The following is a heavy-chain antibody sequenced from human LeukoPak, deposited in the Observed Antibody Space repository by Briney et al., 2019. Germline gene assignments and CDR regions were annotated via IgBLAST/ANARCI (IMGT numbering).Heavy chain of an antibody. CDR2: ISSSGDTI. J-gene: IGHJ4*02. D-gene: IGHD4-17*01. V-gene: IGHV3-48*03. CDR1: GFTFSRYE. Sequence: GXXLXLSCAASGFTFSRYEMIWVRQAPGKGLEWVSYISSSGDTIYYADSVKGRFTIYRDNAKNSLFLQMNSLRAEDTAVYYCARDRYGDENYWGQGTLVTVSS. CDR3: ARDRYGDENY.